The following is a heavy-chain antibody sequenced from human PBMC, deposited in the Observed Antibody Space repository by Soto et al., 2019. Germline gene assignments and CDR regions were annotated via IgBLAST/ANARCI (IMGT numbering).Heavy chain of an antibody. CDR3: ARDSGHFDY. Sequence: QVQLVESGGGVVQPGRSLRLSCAASGFTFSSYGMHWVRQAPGKGLEWVAVIWYDGSNKYYADSVKGRFTISRDNSKDTLYLQMNSLRAEDTAVYYCARDSGHFDYWGQGTLVTVSS. CDR2: IWYDGSNK. CDR1: GFTFSSYG. D-gene: IGHD6-19*01. J-gene: IGHJ4*02. V-gene: IGHV3-33*01.